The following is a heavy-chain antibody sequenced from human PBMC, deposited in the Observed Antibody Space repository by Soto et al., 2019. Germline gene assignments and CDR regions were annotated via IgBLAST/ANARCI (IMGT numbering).Heavy chain of an antibody. CDR3: ARDQVVPAALLYYYYYYGMDV. Sequence: GGSLRLSCAASGFTFISYSMNWVRQAPGKGLEWVSYISSSSSTIYYADSVKGRFTISRDNAKNSLYLQMNSLRDEDTAVYYCARDQVVPAALLYYYYYYGMDVWGQGTTVTVSS. CDR1: GFTFISYS. D-gene: IGHD2-2*01. CDR2: ISSSSSTI. V-gene: IGHV3-48*02. J-gene: IGHJ6*02.